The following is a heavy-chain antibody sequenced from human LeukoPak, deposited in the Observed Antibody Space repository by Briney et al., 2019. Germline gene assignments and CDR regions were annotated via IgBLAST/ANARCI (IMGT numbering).Heavy chain of an antibody. V-gene: IGHV3-30*02. J-gene: IGHJ4*02. Sequence: GGSLRLSCAASGFTFSSYGMHWVRQAPGKGLEWVAFIRYDGSNKYYADSVKGRFTISRDNAKNSLYLQMNSLRAEDTAVYYCARSGYSSAFHYFDYWGQGTLVTVSS. CDR3: ARSGYSSAFHYFDY. CDR2: IRYDGSNK. D-gene: IGHD6-19*01. CDR1: GFTFSSYG.